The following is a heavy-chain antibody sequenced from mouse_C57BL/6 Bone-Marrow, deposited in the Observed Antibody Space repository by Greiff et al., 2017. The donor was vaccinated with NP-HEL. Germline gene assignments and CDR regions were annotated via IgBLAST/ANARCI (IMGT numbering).Heavy chain of an antibody. J-gene: IGHJ1*03. Sequence: LVESGAELAKPGASVKLSCKASGYTFTSYWMHWVKQRPGQGLEWIGYINPSSGYTKYNQKFKDKATLTADKSSSTAYMQLSSLTYKDSAVYYCARSWDWYFDVWGTGTTVTVSS. CDR3: ARSWDWYFDV. V-gene: IGHV1-7*01. D-gene: IGHD4-1*01. CDR2: INPSSGYT. CDR1: GYTFTSYW.